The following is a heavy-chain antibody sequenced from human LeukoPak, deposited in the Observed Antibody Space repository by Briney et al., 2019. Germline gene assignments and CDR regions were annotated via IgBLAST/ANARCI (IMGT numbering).Heavy chain of an antibody. CDR2: IIPIFGTA. V-gene: IGHV1-69*05. Sequence: SVKVSCKASGGTFSSYAISWVRQAPGQGLEWMGRIIPIFGTANYAQKFQGRVTITTDESTSTAYMELSSLRSEDTAVYYCARALSPYCSDGSCYGYYYYMDVWGKGTTVTVSS. CDR3: ARALSPYCSDGSCYGYYYYMDV. J-gene: IGHJ6*03. CDR1: GGTFSSYA. D-gene: IGHD2-15*01.